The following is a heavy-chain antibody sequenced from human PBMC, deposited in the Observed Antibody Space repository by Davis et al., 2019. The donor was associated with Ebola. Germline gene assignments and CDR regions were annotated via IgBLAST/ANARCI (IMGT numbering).Heavy chain of an antibody. CDR1: GFTFSSYA. D-gene: IGHD3-3*01. CDR3: AKDERFLENFLPYYMDI. V-gene: IGHV3-30*14. J-gene: IGHJ6*03. CDR2: ISYDGSNK. Sequence: GESLKISCAASGFTFSSYAMHWVRQAPGKGLEWVAVISYDGSNKYYADSVKGRFTISRDNSNNTLFLHMSRLRAEDTAMYYCAKDERFLENFLPYYMDIWGEGTTVTVFS.